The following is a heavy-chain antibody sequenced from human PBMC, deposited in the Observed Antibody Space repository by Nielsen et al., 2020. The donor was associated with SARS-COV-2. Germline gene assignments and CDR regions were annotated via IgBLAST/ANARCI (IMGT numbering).Heavy chain of an antibody. CDR2: IIPLLNTT. V-gene: IGHV1-69*13. Sequence: SVKVSCKASGGTFSNYAISWVRQAPGQGLEWMGGIIPLLNTTNYAQKFQDRVTITADESTSTAYIDLSSLRSEDAAVYFCATVRLGELFRFDYWGQGTQVTVSS. D-gene: IGHD3-16*01. J-gene: IGHJ4*02. CDR1: GGTFSNYA. CDR3: ATVRLGELFRFDY.